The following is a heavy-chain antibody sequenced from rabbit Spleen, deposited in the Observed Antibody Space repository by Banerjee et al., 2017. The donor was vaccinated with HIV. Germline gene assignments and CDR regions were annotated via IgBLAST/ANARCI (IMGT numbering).Heavy chain of an antibody. CDR1: GFSFSDRDV. Sequence: QERLVESGGGLVQPEGSLTLTCKASGFSFSDRDVMCWVRQAPGKGLEWIACINTATGKAVYASWAKGRVTISKTSSTTVTLQMTSLTAADTATYFCARNFDLWGPGTLVTVS. CDR2: INTATGKA. CDR3: ARNFDL. J-gene: IGHJ4*01. V-gene: IGHV1S45*01.